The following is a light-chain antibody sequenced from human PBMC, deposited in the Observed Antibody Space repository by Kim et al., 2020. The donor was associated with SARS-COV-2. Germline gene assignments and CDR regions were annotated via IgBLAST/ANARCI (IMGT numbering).Light chain of an antibody. CDR1: QSIADNY. Sequence: SPGERATLSCRASQSIADNYLAWYQQKPGQAPRLLIYAASSRATGIPDRFSGSGSGTDFILTISSLEPEDFAVYYCQQYGNSPPYSFGQGTKLEIK. V-gene: IGKV3-20*01. CDR3: QQYGNSPPYS. CDR2: AAS. J-gene: IGKJ2*03.